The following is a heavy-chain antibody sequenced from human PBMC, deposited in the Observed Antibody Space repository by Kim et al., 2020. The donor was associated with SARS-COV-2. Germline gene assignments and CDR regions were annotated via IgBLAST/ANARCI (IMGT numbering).Heavy chain of an antibody. V-gene: IGHV3-33*06. J-gene: IGHJ4*02. CDR2: IWYDGSNK. CDR1: GFTFSSYG. CDR3: AKTAGQYCSGGSCYSGSFDY. D-gene: IGHD2-15*01. Sequence: GGSLRLSCAASGFTFSSYGKHWVRQAPGKGLEWVAVIWYDGSNKYYADSVKGRFTISRDNSKNTLYLQMNSLRAEDTAVYYCAKTAGQYCSGGSCYSGSFDYWGQGTLVTVSS.